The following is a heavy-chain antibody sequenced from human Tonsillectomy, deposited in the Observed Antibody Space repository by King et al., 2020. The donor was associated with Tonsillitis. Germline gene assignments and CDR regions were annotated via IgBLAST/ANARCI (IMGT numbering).Heavy chain of an antibody. CDR2: ISYDGSDK. CDR3: AKVDRMVXGVXITERYYYGMDV. CDR1: GFTFSNYG. Sequence: QVQLVESGGGVVQPGRSLRLSCAASGFTFSNYGMHWVRQAPGKGLEWVAVISYDGSDKYYADSVKGRFTISRDNSKNTLYLQMNSLRAEDTAVYYCAKVDRMVXGVXITERYYYGMDVWGQGTTVTVS. D-gene: IGHD3-10*01. J-gene: IGHJ6*01. V-gene: IGHV3-30*18.